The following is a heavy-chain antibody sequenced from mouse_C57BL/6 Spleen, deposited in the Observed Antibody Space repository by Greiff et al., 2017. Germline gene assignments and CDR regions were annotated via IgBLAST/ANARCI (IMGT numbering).Heavy chain of an antibody. CDR3: AREGNYPFDY. CDR2: IDPSDSET. Sequence: QVQLQQSGAELVRPGSSVKLSCKASGYTFTSYWMHWVKQRPIQGLEWIGNIDPSDSETHYNQKFKDKATLTVDKSSSTAYMQLSSLTSEDSAVYYCAREGNYPFDYWGQGTTLTVSS. CDR1: GYTFTSYW. D-gene: IGHD2-1*01. J-gene: IGHJ2*01. V-gene: IGHV1-52*01.